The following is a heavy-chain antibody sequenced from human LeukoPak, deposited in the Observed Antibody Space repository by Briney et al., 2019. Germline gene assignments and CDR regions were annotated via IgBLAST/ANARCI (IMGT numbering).Heavy chain of an antibody. V-gene: IGHV3-21*01. CDR2: ISSRSNYI. J-gene: IGHJ5*02. CDR1: GFTFTSYN. Sequence: GGSLRLSCAASGFTFTSYNMNWVRQAPGKGLEWVSSISSRSNYIYYADSVKGRITISRGNAKNSLYLQMNSLRADDTAVYYCARENYGSGSYGKGGNWFDPWGQGTLVTVSS. CDR3: ARENYGSGSYGKGGNWFDP. D-gene: IGHD3-10*01.